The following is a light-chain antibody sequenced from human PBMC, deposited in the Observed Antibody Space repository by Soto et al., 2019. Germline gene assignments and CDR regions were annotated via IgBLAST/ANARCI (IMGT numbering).Light chain of an antibody. CDR3: QQRRNWPLT. J-gene: IGKJ4*01. V-gene: IGKV3-11*01. Sequence: EIVLTQSPATLSLSPGERATLSCRASQSVDSYLTWYQQKPGQAPRLLIYDVSKRATGIPVRFSGSGSGTDVTLTISSLEPEDVASYYCQQRRNWPLTFGGGTKVEIK. CDR1: QSVDSY. CDR2: DVS.